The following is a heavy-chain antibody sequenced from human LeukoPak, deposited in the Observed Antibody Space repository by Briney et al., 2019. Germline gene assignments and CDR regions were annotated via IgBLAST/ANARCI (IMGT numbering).Heavy chain of an antibody. CDR1: GFTVSSNY. CDR2: IYSGGST. D-gene: IGHD3-16*01. V-gene: IGHV3-53*01. J-gene: IGHJ3*02. Sequence: SGGSLRLSCAASGFTVSSNYMSWVRQAPGKGLEWVSVIYSGGSTYYADSVKGRFTISRDNSKNTLYLQMNSLRAEDTAVYYCASPLYSGAFDIWGQGTMVTVSS. CDR3: ASPLYSGAFDI.